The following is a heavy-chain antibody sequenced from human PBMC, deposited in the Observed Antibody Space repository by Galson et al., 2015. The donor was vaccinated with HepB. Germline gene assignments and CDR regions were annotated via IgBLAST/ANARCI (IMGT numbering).Heavy chain of an antibody. CDR3: AKDPVRITMVRGVISGGRYYYYGMDV. D-gene: IGHD3-10*01. CDR1: GFTFSSYG. Sequence: SLRLSCAASGFTFSSYGMHWVRQAPGKGLEWVAVISYDGSNKYYEDSVKGRFTISRDNSKNTLYLQMNSLRAEGTAVYYCAKDPVRITMVRGVISGGRYYYYGMDVWGQGTTVTVSS. CDR2: ISYDGSNK. V-gene: IGHV3-30*18. J-gene: IGHJ6*02.